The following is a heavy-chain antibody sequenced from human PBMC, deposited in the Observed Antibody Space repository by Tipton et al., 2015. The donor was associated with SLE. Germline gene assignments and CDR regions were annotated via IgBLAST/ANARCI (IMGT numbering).Heavy chain of an antibody. D-gene: IGHD1-26*01. CDR3: ARKKGAIAAFDC. Sequence: TLSLTCAVSGGSISSGGYSWSWIRQPPGKGLEWIGYIYHSGSTYYNPSLKSRVTISVDRSKNQFSLKLSSVTAADTAVYYCARKKGAIAAFDCWGQGTLVTVSS. CDR2: IYHSGST. J-gene: IGHJ4*02. V-gene: IGHV4-30-2*01. CDR1: GGSISSGGYS.